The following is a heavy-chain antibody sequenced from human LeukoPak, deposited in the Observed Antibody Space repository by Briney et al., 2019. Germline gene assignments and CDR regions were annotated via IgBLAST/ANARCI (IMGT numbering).Heavy chain of an antibody. CDR2: ISSSSRTI. J-gene: IGHJ6*04. Sequence: GGSLRLSCAASGFTFSSYSMNWVRQAPGKGLEWLSYISSSSRTIYYADSVKGRFTISRDNANNSLYLQMNSLRAEDTAVYYCAELGITMIGGVWGEGTTVTISS. D-gene: IGHD3-10*02. CDR1: GFTFSSYS. V-gene: IGHV3-48*01. CDR3: AELGITMIGGV.